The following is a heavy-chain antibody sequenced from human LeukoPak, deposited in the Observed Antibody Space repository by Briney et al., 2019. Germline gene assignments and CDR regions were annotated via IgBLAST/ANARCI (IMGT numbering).Heavy chain of an antibody. CDR3: ARAGGNWFDP. D-gene: IGHD3-10*01. CDR2: IAYSGST. V-gene: IGHV4-59*01. J-gene: IGHJ5*02. CDR1: GGSLSRYY. Sequence: KASETLSLTCTVSGGSLSRYYWSLIRQPPAKGLEWIGYIAYSGSTNYNPSLKSRVTISVDTAKNQFSLRLSSVAAADTAVYYCARAGGNWFDPWGQGTLVTVSS.